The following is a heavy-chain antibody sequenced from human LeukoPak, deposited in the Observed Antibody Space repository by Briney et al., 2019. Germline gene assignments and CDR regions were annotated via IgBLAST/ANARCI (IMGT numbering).Heavy chain of an antibody. CDR2: ISSSSSYI. CDR3: ARSRGIQPWLTHTLDY. CDR1: GFTFSSYS. Sequence: GGSLRLSCAASGFTFSSYSMNWVRQAPGKGLEWVSSISSSSSYIYYADSVKGRFTISRDNAKNSLYLQMNSLRAEDTAVYYCARSRGIQPWLTHTLDYWGQGTLVTVSS. J-gene: IGHJ4*02. V-gene: IGHV3-21*01. D-gene: IGHD5-18*01.